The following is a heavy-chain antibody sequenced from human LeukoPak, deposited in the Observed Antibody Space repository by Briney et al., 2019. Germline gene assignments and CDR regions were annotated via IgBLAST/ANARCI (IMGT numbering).Heavy chain of an antibody. Sequence: PGGSLRLSCAASGFTFSSYWMHWVRQAPGKGPVWVSRINSDGSSTSYADSVKGRFTISRDNAKNTLYLQMNSLRAEDTAVYCCARELAVAAYNWFGPWGQGTLVTVSS. D-gene: IGHD6-19*01. CDR2: INSDGSST. CDR3: ARELAVAAYNWFGP. CDR1: GFTFSSYW. J-gene: IGHJ5*02. V-gene: IGHV3-74*01.